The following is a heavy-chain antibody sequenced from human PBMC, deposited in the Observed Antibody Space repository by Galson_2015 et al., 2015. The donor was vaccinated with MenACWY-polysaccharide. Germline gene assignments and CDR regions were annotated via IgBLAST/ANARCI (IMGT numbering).Heavy chain of an antibody. Sequence: SLRLSCAASGFSFSAYGMSWVRQAPGRGLEWVSGSGSGGGLYYADSVEGWFTVSRDNSKNTLYLQMNNLRAEDAAVYYCAKVGPRSSWTMGLDYWGQGTLVTVSS. CDR3: AKVGPRSSWTMGLDY. CDR2: SGSGGGL. V-gene: IGHV3-23*01. CDR1: GFSFSAYG. D-gene: IGHD6-13*01. J-gene: IGHJ4*02.